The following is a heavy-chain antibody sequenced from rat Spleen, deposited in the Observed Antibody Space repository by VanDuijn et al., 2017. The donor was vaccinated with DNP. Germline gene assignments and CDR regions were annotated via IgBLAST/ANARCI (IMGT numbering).Heavy chain of an antibody. V-gene: IGHV2-32*01. J-gene: IGHJ2*01. Sequence: QVQLKESGPGLVQPSQTLSLTCTVSGFSLTRYHVHWIRQPPGKGLEWMGVIWSNGATSYTSVLKSRLSISRDTYKSQVFLRMNGLQTEDTATYYCARGDYSYWGQGVMVTVSS. CDR1: GFSLTRYH. CDR3: ARGDYSY. CDR2: IWSNGAT. D-gene: IGHD1-7*01.